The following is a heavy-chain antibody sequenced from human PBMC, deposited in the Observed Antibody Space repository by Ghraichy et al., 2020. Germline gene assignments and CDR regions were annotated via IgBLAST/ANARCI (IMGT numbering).Heavy chain of an antibody. Sequence: LSLTCAASGFTFNSYWMTWLRQAPGRGLEWVANINQDGGAHYYVDSVKGRFTISRDNAKNSLYLQMNNLRAEDTAVYYCASPPAFYHGSGGNFDYWGQGTLVTVSS. J-gene: IGHJ4*02. CDR3: ASPPAFYHGSGGNFDY. CDR1: GFTFNSYW. D-gene: IGHD3-10*01. V-gene: IGHV3-7*03. CDR2: INQDGGAH.